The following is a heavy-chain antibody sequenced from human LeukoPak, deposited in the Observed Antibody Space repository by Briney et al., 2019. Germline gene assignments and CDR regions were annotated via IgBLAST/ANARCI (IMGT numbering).Heavy chain of an antibody. J-gene: IGHJ4*02. CDR3: AGASDYYGSGSYLRDY. CDR1: GGSFSGYY. Sequence: SETLSLTCAVYGGSFSGYYWSWIRQPPGKGLEWIGEINHSGSTNYNPSLKSRVTISVDTSKNQFSLKLSSVTAADTAVYYCAGASDYYGSGSYLRDYWGQGTLVTVSS. CDR2: INHSGST. V-gene: IGHV4-34*01. D-gene: IGHD3-10*01.